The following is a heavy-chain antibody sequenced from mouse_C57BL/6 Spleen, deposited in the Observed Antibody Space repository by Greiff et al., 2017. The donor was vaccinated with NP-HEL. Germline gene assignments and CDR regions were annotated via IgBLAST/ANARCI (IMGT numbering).Heavy chain of an antibody. Sequence: EVKLVESGGGLVKPGGSLKLSCAASGFTFSDYGMHWVRQAPEKGLEWVAYISSGSSTIYYADTVKGRFTISRDNAKNTLFLQMTSLRSEDTAMYYCARPEDWGFDYWGQGTTLTVSS. CDR1: GFTFSDYG. J-gene: IGHJ2*01. CDR3: ARPEDWGFDY. D-gene: IGHD4-1*01. CDR2: ISSGSSTI. V-gene: IGHV5-17*01.